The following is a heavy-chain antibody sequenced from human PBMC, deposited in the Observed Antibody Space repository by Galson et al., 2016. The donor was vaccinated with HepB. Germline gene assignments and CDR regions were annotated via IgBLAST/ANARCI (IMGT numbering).Heavy chain of an antibody. CDR2: VYYKGAT. Sequence: TLSLTCTVSGDSISSGEYYWNWIRQRPEEGLEWIGYVYYKGATYYSPSLQSRVTISMDTSANQFSLKLTSVTAADTAVYYCARESPTVAATPDTFDIWGQGTMVTVSA. V-gene: IGHV4-31*03. D-gene: IGHD6-19*01. CDR3: ARESPTVAATPDTFDI. J-gene: IGHJ3*02. CDR1: GDSISSGEYY.